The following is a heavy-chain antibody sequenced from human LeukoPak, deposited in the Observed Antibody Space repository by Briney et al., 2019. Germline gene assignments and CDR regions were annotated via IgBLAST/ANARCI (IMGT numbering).Heavy chain of an antibody. Sequence: GGSLRLSCAASGFTFSSYAMSWVRQAPGKGLEWVSAISGSGGSTYYADSLKGRFTISRDNSKNTLYLQMNSLRAEDTAVYYCAKDPYDFWSGSNWFDPWGQGTLVTVSS. D-gene: IGHD3-3*01. CDR2: ISGSGGST. V-gene: IGHV3-23*01. J-gene: IGHJ5*02. CDR3: AKDPYDFWSGSNWFDP. CDR1: GFTFSSYA.